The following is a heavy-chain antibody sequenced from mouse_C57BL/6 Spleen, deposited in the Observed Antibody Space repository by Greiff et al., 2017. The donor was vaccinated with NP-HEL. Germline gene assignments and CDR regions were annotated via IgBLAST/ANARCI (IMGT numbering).Heavy chain of an antibody. V-gene: IGHV1-81*01. CDR2: IYPRSGNT. J-gene: IGHJ2*01. CDR3: ARRRDSSGPLLDW. Sequence: VMLVESGAELARPGASVKLSCKASGYTFTSYGISWVKQRTGQGLEWIGEIYPRSGNTYYNEKFKGKATLTADKSSSTAYMELRSLTSEDSAVYFCARRRDSSGPLLDWWGQGTTLTVSS. D-gene: IGHD3-2*02. CDR1: GYTFTSYG.